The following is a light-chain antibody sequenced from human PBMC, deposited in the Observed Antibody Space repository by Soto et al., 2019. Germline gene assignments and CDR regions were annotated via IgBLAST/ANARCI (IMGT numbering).Light chain of an antibody. CDR2: VNSDGSH. CDR1: SGHSSYA. Sequence: QPVLTQSPSASASLGASVKLTCTLSSGHSSYAIAWHQQQPEKDPRYLMKVNSDGSHNKGDGIPDRFSGSSSGAERYLTISSLQSEDEADYYCQTWGTGYWVFDEGTKLTVL. CDR3: QTWGTGYWV. V-gene: IGLV4-69*01. J-gene: IGLJ3*02.